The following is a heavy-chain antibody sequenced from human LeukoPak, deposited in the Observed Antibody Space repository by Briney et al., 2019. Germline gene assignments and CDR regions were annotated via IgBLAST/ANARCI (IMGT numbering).Heavy chain of an antibody. CDR2: ISGGGGSI. CDR1: GFTFTSYS. D-gene: IGHD1-26*01. J-gene: IGHJ2*01. V-gene: IGHV3-23*01. CDR3: AKDRTVGASYWYFDL. Sequence: GGSLRLSCAASGFTFTSYSMNWVRQAPGKGLEWVSTISGGGGSIYYADSVKGRFTISRDSSKNTLFLHMNTLRAEGTAIYYCAKDRTVGASYWYFDLWGRGTLVTVSS.